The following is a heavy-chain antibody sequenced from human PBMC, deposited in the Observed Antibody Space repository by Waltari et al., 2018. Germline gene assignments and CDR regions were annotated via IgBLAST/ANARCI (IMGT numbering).Heavy chain of an antibody. D-gene: IGHD6-13*01. CDR1: GFTFISYW. CDR2: INRDGSTT. Sequence: EVQLVASGGDSVQPGGSLRLSCAVSGFTFISYWMHWVRQDPGKGLVWVSRINRDGSTTTYADSVKGRFTISRDNAKNTLYLQMNSLRAEDTAVYYCAREIAVTGQYYFDYWGQGTLVTVSS. V-gene: IGHV3-74*01. J-gene: IGHJ4*02. CDR3: AREIAVTGQYYFDY.